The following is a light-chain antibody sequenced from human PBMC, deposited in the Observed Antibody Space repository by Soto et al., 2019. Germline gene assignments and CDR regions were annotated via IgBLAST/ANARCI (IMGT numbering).Light chain of an antibody. CDR1: SSDVGAYTF. Sequence: QSALTQPASVSGSPXQSITISCTGTSSDVGAYTFVSWYQQHPDKVPKLMIFDVSRRPSGVSDRFSGSKSGNTASLTISGLQPEDEADYYCSSYTSSSTHVFGSGTKLTVL. CDR2: DVS. J-gene: IGLJ1*01. CDR3: SSYTSSSTHV. V-gene: IGLV2-14*03.